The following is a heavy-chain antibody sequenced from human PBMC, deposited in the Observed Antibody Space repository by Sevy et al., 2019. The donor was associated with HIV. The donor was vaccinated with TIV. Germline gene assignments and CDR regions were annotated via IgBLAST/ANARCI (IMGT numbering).Heavy chain of an antibody. CDR2: FDPEDDET. J-gene: IGHJ4*02. CDR1: GYTLTQLS. V-gene: IGHV1-24*01. Sequence: ASVKVSCKVSGYTLTQLSMHWVRQAPGKGLEWMGSFDPEDDETIYALKFQGRVTMTEDRSADTAYMELSSVRSEDTAVYYCATTKDYYESSGSPFDYWGQGTLVTVSS. CDR3: ATTKDYYESSGSPFDY. D-gene: IGHD3-22*01.